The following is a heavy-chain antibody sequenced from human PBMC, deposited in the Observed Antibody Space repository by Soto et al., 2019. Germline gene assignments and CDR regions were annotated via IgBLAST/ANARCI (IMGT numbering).Heavy chain of an antibody. J-gene: IGHJ6*02. Sequence: PGGSLRLSCAASGFTFSSYAMSWVRQAPGKGLEWVSAISGSGGSTYYADSVKGRFTISRDNSKNTLYLQMNSLRAEDTAVYYCAKDPNPSSGWYGRLYYYGMDVWGQGTTVTVSS. CDR1: GFTFSSYA. D-gene: IGHD6-19*01. V-gene: IGHV3-23*01. CDR2: ISGSGGST. CDR3: AKDPNPSSGWYGRLYYYGMDV.